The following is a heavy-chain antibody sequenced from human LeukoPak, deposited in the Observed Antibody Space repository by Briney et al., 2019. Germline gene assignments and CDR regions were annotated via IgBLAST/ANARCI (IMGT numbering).Heavy chain of an antibody. CDR3: ARVQRTNYGPHYFDY. CDR1: GFTFSSYG. Sequence: PGGSLRLSCAASGFTFSSYGMHWVRQAPGKGLEWVAFIRYDGSNKYYADSVKGRFTISRDNSKNTLYLQMNSLRAEDTAVYYCARVQRTNYGPHYFDYWGQGTLVTVSS. CDR2: IRYDGSNK. D-gene: IGHD2-8*01. J-gene: IGHJ4*02. V-gene: IGHV3-30*02.